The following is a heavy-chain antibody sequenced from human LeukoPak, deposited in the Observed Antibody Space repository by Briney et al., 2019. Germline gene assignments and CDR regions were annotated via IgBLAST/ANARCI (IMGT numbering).Heavy chain of an antibody. CDR1: GFTFSSYG. CDR3: AKALGHTTVTTIDY. V-gene: IGHV3-30*18. Sequence: GGSLRLSCAASGFTFSSYGMHWVRQAPGKGLEWVAVISYDGSNKYYADSVKGRFTISRDNSKNTLDLQMNNLRAEDTAVYYCAKALGHTTVTTIDYWGQGTLVTVSS. CDR2: ISYDGSNK. D-gene: IGHD4-17*01. J-gene: IGHJ4*02.